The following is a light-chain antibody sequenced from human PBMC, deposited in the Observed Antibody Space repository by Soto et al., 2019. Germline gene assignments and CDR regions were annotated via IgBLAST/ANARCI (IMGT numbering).Light chain of an antibody. Sequence: EIVLTPSPGTLSLYQGERATLFCMSSKSVSSYYLAWYQQKPGKAPRLLIYDASSRATGIPDRFSGGGSGTDFTLTISRLEPEDFAAYYCQQYGSSRWTFGQGTKV. V-gene: IGKV3-20*01. CDR3: QQYGSSRWT. J-gene: IGKJ1*01. CDR2: DAS. CDR1: KSVSSYY.